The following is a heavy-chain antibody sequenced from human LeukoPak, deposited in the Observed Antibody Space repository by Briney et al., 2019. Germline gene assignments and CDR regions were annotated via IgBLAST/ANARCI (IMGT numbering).Heavy chain of an antibody. V-gene: IGHV3-49*03. CDR3: AREGSSWYYFDY. J-gene: IGHJ4*02. D-gene: IGHD6-13*01. CDR1: GFTFGDYA. CDR2: IRSKAYGGTI. Sequence: QPGGSLRLSCTASGFTFGDYAMSWFRQAPGKGLEWVGFIRSKAYGGTIEYAASVKGRFTISRDDSKSIAYLQMNSLRAEDTAVYYCAREGSSWYYFDYWGQGTLVTVSS.